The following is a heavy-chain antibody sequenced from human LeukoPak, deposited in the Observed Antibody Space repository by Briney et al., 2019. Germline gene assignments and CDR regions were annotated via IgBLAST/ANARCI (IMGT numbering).Heavy chain of an antibody. CDR2: INHSAST. Sequence: PSETLSLICAVYGGFFSGYYWSWIRKPPGKGLEWIGVINHSASTNYSRSLKSRVTISVDPSKHQFSLKLSSVTAADTAVYYCARSITGTRYFDLWGRGTLVTVSS. CDR1: GGFFSGYY. CDR3: ARSITGTRYFDL. J-gene: IGHJ2*01. V-gene: IGHV4-34*01. D-gene: IGHD1-20*01.